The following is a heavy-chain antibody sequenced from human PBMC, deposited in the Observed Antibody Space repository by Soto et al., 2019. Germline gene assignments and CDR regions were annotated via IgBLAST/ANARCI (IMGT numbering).Heavy chain of an antibody. CDR3: ASRSDGFDY. CDR2: IWSDGSNK. CDR1: GLAFSTYG. Sequence: QVQLVESRGGVVQPGRSLRLSCAVSGLAFSTYGMHWVRQAPGKGLEWVAVIWSDGSNKNYADSVKGRFTISRDNSKKVLYLQMNNLRVEDTAVYYCASRSDGFDYWGQGTLVTVSS. V-gene: IGHV3-33*01. J-gene: IGHJ4*02.